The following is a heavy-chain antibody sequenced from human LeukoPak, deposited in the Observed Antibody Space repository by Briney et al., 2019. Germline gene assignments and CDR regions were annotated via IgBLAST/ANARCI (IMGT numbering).Heavy chain of an antibody. V-gene: IGHV1-2*02. CDR1: GYTFTSYD. Sequence: ASVKVSCKASGYTFTSYDINWVRQATGQGLEWMGWINPNSGGTNYAQKFQGRVTMTRDTSISTAYMELSRLRSDDTAVYYCARHIVATGTLFDYWGQGTLVTVSS. CDR2: INPNSGGT. D-gene: IGHD5-12*01. J-gene: IGHJ4*02. CDR3: ARHIVATGTLFDY.